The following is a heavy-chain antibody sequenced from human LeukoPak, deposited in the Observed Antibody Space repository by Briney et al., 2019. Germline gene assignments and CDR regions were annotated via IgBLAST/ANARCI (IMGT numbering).Heavy chain of an antibody. CDR3: ARHVVAVGFDY. CDR2: ITSSGSYI. D-gene: IGHD3-22*01. CDR1: GFTFSSDS. J-gene: IGHJ4*02. V-gene: IGHV3-21*01. Sequence: GGSLRLSCAASGFTFSSDSMNWVRQAPGKGLEWVSSITSSGSYIYYADSVKGRFTISRDNAKNSLYLQMNSLRAEDTAVYYCARHVVAVGFDYWGQGTLVTVSS.